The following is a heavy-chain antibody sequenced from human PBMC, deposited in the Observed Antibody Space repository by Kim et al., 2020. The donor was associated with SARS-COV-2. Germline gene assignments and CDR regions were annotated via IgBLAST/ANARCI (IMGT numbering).Heavy chain of an antibody. D-gene: IGHD3-10*01. Sequence: GGSLRLSCAASGFTFSSYAMSWVRQAPGKGLEWVSVISGSGGTTYYADSVKGRFTISRDNSQNTLYLQMNSLRADDTAVYYCAKGFSAMVRGEVWGIDYWGQGTLVTVSS. J-gene: IGHJ4*02. V-gene: IGHV3-23*01. CDR3: AKGFSAMVRGEVWGIDY. CDR2: ISGSGGTT. CDR1: GFTFSSYA.